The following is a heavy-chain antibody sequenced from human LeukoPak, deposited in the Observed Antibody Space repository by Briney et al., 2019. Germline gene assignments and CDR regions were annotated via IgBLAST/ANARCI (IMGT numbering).Heavy chain of an antibody. D-gene: IGHD3-3*01. CDR3: ARASSGEYYDFWSGYYKAPYYYYGMDV. V-gene: IGHV3-21*01. CDR1: GFTFSSYR. Sequence: PGGSLRLSCAASGFTFSSYRMNWVRQAPGKGLEWVSSISSSSSYIYYADSVKGRFTISRDNAKNSLYLQMNSLRAEDTAVYYCARASSGEYYDFWSGYYKAPYYYYGMDVWGQGTTVTVSS. CDR2: ISSSSSYI. J-gene: IGHJ6*02.